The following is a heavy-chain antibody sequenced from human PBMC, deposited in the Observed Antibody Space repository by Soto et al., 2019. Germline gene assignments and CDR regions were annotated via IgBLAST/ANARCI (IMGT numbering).Heavy chain of an antibody. CDR2: INPSGGST. D-gene: IGHD3-10*01. J-gene: IGHJ6*02. CDR1: GSTFTSYY. Sequence: ASVKVSCKASGSTFTSYYMHSLLQAPEQLLEWMGIINPSGGSTSYAQKFQGRVTMTRDTSTSTVYMELSSLRSEDTAVYYCARERIVVLWFGELSTKQTYYYYYGMDVWGQGTTVTVSS. V-gene: IGHV1-46*01. CDR3: ARERIVVLWFGELSTKQTYYYYYGMDV.